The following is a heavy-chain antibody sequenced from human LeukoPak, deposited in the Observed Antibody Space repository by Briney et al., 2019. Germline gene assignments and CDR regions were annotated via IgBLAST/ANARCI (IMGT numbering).Heavy chain of an antibody. V-gene: IGHV4-59*01. CDR1: GGSFSGYY. CDR3: ARSSAYGDYATHNYYYYYMDV. J-gene: IGHJ6*03. D-gene: IGHD4-17*01. Sequence: SETLSLTCAVYGGSFSGYYWSWIRQPPGKGLEWIGYIYYSGSTNYNPSLKSRVTISVDTSKNQFSLKLSSVTAADTAVYYCARSSAYGDYATHNYYYYYMDVWGKGTTVTVSS. CDR2: IYYSGST.